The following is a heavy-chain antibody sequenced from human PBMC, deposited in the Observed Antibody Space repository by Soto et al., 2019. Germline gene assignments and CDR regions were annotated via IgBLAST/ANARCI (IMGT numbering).Heavy chain of an antibody. V-gene: IGHV3-30-3*01. D-gene: IGHD6-13*01. Sequence: QVQLVESGGGVVQPGRSLRLSCAASGFTFSSYAMHWVRQAPGKGLEWVAVISYDGSNKYYADSVKGRFTISRDNSNNTLYLQMVSLRAEDTAVYYCARVGFLESSSWYGYAFDIWGQGTMVTVSS. CDR1: GFTFSSYA. CDR2: ISYDGSNK. J-gene: IGHJ3*02. CDR3: ARVGFLESSSWYGYAFDI.